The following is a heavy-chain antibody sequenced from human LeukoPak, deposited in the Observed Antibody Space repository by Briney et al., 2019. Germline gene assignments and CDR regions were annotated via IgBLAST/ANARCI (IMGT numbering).Heavy chain of an antibody. V-gene: IGHV3-7*01. CDR3: ARADYPSKGYYFDY. Sequence: GGSLRLSCAASGLTFSSYWMSWVRQAPGKGLEWVANIKQDGSDKNYVDSVEGRFTISRDNAKNSLYLQMNSLRAEDTAVYYCARADYPSKGYYFDYWGQGTLVTVSS. CDR1: GLTFSSYW. CDR2: IKQDGSDK. D-gene: IGHD4-11*01. J-gene: IGHJ4*02.